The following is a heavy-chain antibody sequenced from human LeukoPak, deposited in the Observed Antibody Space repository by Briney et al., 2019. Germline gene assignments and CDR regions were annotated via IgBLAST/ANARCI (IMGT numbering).Heavy chain of an antibody. D-gene: IGHD3-22*01. CDR1: GDSISGYY. Sequence: SGTLSLTCIVSGDSISGYYWSWIRRPPGEGLEWIGNIYSSGSTNYNSSLKGRVSISLEAARSRCSLRLRSVTAADTAVYYCARERSRSVVRTYYHIFDSWGQGTLVTVSS. J-gene: IGHJ4*02. CDR2: IYSSGST. CDR3: ARERSRSVVRTYYHIFDS. V-gene: IGHV4-59*13.